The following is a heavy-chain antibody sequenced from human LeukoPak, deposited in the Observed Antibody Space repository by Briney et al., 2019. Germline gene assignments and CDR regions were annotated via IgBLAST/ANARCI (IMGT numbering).Heavy chain of an antibody. CDR2: IIPIFGTA. V-gene: IGHV1-69*06. CDR3: ASDTYYYGSGSYPY. Sequence: EASVKVSCKASGGTFSSYAISWVRQAPGQGLEWMGGIIPIFGTANYAQKFQGRVTITADKSTSTAYMELSSLRSEDTAVYYCASDTYYYGSGSYPYWGQGTLVTVSS. D-gene: IGHD3-10*01. J-gene: IGHJ4*02. CDR1: GGTFSSYA.